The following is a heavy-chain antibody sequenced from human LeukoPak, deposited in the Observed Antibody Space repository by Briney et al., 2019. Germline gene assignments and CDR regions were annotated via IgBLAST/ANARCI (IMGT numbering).Heavy chain of an antibody. CDR3: ARGKDTVTATYLEH. CDR2: IIPVFGTT. J-gene: IGHJ4*02. D-gene: IGHD2-21*02. V-gene: IGHV1-69*05. Sequence: ASVKDSCKASGGTFSTYSINWVRQAPGQGLEWIGGIIPVFGTTNYIQKFQGRVTITTDESTGTAYMELRGLKSEDTAIYYCARGKDTVTATYLEHWGQGTLVTVSS. CDR1: GGTFSTYS.